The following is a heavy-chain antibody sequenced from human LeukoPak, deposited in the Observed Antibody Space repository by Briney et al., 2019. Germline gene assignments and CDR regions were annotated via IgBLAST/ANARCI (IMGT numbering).Heavy chain of an antibody. CDR3: AKARYYQLLIYYYFDY. J-gene: IGHJ4*02. CDR1: GFTFSSYA. D-gene: IGHD2-2*01. CDR2: ISGSGGST. V-gene: IGHV3-23*01. Sequence: GSLRLSCAASGFTFSSYAMSWVRQAPGKGLEWVSAISGSGGSTYYADSVKGRFTISRDNSKNTLYLQMNSLRAEDTAVYYCAKARYYQLLIYYYFDYWGQGTLVTVSS.